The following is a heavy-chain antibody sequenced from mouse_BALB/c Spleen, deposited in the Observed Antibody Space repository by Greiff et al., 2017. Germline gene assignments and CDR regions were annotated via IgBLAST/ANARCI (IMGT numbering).Heavy chain of an antibody. CDR2: ISSGGST. V-gene: IGHV5-6-5*01. CDR3: ARGPHYGSSYGYYAMDY. Sequence: EVKLVESGGGLVKPGGSLKLSCAASGFTFSSYAMSWVRQTPEKRLEWVASISSGGSTYYPDSVKGRFTISRDNARNILYLQMSSLRSEDTAMYYCARGPHYGSSYGYYAMDYWGQGTSVTVSS. CDR1: GFTFSSYA. D-gene: IGHD1-1*01. J-gene: IGHJ4*01.